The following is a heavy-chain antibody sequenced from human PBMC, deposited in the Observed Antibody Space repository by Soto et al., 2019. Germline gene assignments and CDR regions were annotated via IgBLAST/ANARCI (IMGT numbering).Heavy chain of an antibody. CDR2: IIPIFGRG. CDR3: ARDGSTVETAMVSQYYYGMDV. D-gene: IGHD5-18*01. V-gene: IGHV1-69*05. Sequence: QVQLVQSGAEVRKPGSSVKVSCKVSGDSFISYAISWVRQAPGQGLEWMGGIIPIFGRGNYAQRFQGRVAFASDEATIYVXRXLGGLRSEDTAVYYCARDGSTVETAMVSQYYYGMDVWGQGTTVTVSS. J-gene: IGHJ6*02. CDR1: GDSFISYA.